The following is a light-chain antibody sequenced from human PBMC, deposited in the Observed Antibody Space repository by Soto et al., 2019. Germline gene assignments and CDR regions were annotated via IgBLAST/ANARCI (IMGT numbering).Light chain of an antibody. J-gene: IGKJ4*01. CDR3: QQYYSIPPT. V-gene: IGKV4-1*01. Sequence: IVMTQSPDSLATSLGERATTNCKASQILLYSSNNKNYLTWYQHKPGQPPKLLIYWASTRESGVPDRFSGSGSGTDFTLTISSLQAEDVAVYYCQQYYSIPPTFGGGTKVDIK. CDR1: QILLYSSNNKNY. CDR2: WAS.